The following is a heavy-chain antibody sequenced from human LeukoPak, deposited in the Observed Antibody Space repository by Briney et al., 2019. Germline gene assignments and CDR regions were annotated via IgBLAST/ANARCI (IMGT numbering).Heavy chain of an antibody. V-gene: IGHV3-30*02. J-gene: IGHJ4*02. D-gene: IGHD4-23*01. CDR2: IRSDGSSK. Sequence: GGSLRLSCAASGFIFSTHGIHWVRQAPGKGLEWVACIRSDGSSKYYADSVQGRFIISRDNSKNTVYVQMNSLRRGDTAVYYRAKGRNGGNYLDNWGQGTLVIVSS. CDR3: AKGRNGGNYLDN. CDR1: GFIFSTHG.